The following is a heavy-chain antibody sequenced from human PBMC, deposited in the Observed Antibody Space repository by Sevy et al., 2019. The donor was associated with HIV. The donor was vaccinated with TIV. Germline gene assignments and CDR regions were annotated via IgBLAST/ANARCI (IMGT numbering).Heavy chain of an antibody. Sequence: GGSLRLSCSASGFTFSSYAMHWVRQAPGKGLEYVSAISSNGGSTYYADSVKGRFTISRDNSKNTLYLQMSSLRAEDTAVYYCVKDPPYYDSWSGHYGMDVWGQGTTVTVSS. J-gene: IGHJ6*02. CDR3: VKDPPYYDSWSGHYGMDV. CDR1: GFTFSSYA. CDR2: ISSNGGST. V-gene: IGHV3-64D*06. D-gene: IGHD3-3*01.